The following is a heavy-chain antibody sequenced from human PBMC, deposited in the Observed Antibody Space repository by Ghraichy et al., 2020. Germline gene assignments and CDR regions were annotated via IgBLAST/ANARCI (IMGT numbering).Heavy chain of an antibody. CDR3: AREGSSTSDPNWFDP. D-gene: IGHD2-2*01. CDR1: GGSISSGGYY. CDR2: IYYSGST. Sequence: SQTLSLTCTVSGGSISSGGYYWSWIRQHPGKGLEWIGYIYYSGSTYYNPSLKSRVTISVDTSKNQFSLKLSSVTAADTAVYYCAREGSSTSDPNWFDPWGQGTLVTVSS. J-gene: IGHJ5*02. V-gene: IGHV4-31*03.